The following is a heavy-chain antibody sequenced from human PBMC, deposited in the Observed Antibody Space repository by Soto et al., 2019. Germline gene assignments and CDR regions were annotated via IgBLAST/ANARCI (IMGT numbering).Heavy chain of an antibody. CDR1: GFTFSSYA. Sequence: EVQLLESGGGLVQPGGSLRLSCAASGFTFSSYAMSWVRQAPGKGLEWVSAISGSGGSTYYADSVKGRFTISRDNSKNTLYLQMNSLRAEDTAVYYCAKDPYYDFWSGYYTGIMDYWGQGTLVTVSS. D-gene: IGHD3-3*01. CDR3: AKDPYYDFWSGYYTGIMDY. J-gene: IGHJ4*02. V-gene: IGHV3-23*01. CDR2: ISGSGGST.